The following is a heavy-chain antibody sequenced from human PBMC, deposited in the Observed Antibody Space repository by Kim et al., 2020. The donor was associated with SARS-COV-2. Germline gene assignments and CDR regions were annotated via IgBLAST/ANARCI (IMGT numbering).Heavy chain of an antibody. J-gene: IGHJ4*02. D-gene: IGHD3-9*01. Sequence: SPSFQGQVTISADKSISTAYLQWSSLKASDTAMYYCARGGFGGYFDGLDYWGQGTLVTVSS. CDR3: ARGGFGGYFDGLDY. V-gene: IGHV5-51*01.